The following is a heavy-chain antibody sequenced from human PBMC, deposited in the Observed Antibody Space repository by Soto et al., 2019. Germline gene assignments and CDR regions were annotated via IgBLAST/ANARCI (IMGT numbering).Heavy chain of an antibody. D-gene: IGHD4-17*01. J-gene: IGHJ2*01. CDR2: ISAYNGNT. V-gene: IGHV1-18*01. CDR1: GYTFTSYG. Sequence: QVQLVQSGAEVKKPGASVKVSCKASGYTFTSYGISWVRQAPGQGLEWMGWISAYNGNTNYAQKLQGRVTMNTDTSPSTAYMELRSLRSDDTAVYYCARRGVDYEVDWYFDLWGRGTLVTVSS. CDR3: ARRGVDYEVDWYFDL.